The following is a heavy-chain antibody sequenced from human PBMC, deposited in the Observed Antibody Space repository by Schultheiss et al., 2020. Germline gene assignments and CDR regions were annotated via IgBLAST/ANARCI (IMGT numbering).Heavy chain of an antibody. J-gene: IGHJ4*02. Sequence: GGSLRLSCAASGFTFSSNSISWVRQAAGKGLEWVSTISGSGGETYYADSVKGRFTISRDNSKNTLYLQMNSLRGEDTAVYFCANRGVWGQGTLVTVSS. V-gene: IGHV3-23*01. CDR2: ISGSGGET. CDR1: GFTFSSNS. CDR3: ANRGV. D-gene: IGHD2-8*01.